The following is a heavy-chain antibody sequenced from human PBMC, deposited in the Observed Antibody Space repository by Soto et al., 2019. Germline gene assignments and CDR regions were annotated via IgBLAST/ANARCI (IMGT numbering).Heavy chain of an antibody. V-gene: IGHV5-51*01. Sequence: PGESLKISCKGSGYRFSSYWIAWVRQMPGKGLEWMGIIYPGDSDTRYSPSFEGQVTISADKSNSTAYLQWSSLKASDTAMYHCARQGSNGAYYYYGMDVWGQGTTVTVS. CDR2: IYPGDSDT. CDR1: GYRFSSYW. J-gene: IGHJ6*02. CDR3: ARQGSNGAYYYYGMDV. D-gene: IGHD3-16*01.